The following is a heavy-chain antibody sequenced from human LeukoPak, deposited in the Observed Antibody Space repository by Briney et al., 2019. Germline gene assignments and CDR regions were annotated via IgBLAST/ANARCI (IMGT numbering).Heavy chain of an antibody. D-gene: IGHD3-10*01. Sequence: SVKVSCKASGGTFSSYTISWVRQAPGQGLEWMGRIIPILGIANYAQKFQGRVTITADKSTSTAYMELSSLRSEDTAVYYCAREFGGSASGAGYWGQGTLVTVSS. CDR2: IIPILGIA. J-gene: IGHJ4*02. V-gene: IGHV1-69*04. CDR3: AREFGGSASGAGY. CDR1: GGTFSSYT.